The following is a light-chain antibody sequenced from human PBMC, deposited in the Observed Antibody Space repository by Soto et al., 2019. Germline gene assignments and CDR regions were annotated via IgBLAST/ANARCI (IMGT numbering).Light chain of an antibody. CDR2: TAS. V-gene: IGKV1-27*01. CDR3: QKYNSAPWT. CDR1: QGISNY. Sequence: DIQMTQSPSSLSASVGDRVTLTCRASQGISNYLAWYQQKPGKVPKLLIYTASTLQSGVPSRFSGSGSGTDFTLTISSLQPEDVATYYCQKYNSAPWTFGQGTKVEIQ. J-gene: IGKJ1*01.